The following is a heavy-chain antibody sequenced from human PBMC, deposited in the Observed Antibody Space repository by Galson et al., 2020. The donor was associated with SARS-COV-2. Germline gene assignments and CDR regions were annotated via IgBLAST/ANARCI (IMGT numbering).Heavy chain of an antibody. CDR1: GYTVSTTTY. D-gene: IGHD3-22*01. Sequence: SETLSLTCTVSGYTVSTTTYWGWVRPPPGRGPEWTGSVYTSGTTYYNPSLKSRVPISVDTSKNQFSLRLDSVTAADTALYYCARQGVNMIVLVTVPGWYFDLWGRGTLVTVSS. J-gene: IGHJ2*01. CDR3: ARQGVNMIVLVTVPGWYFDL. CDR2: VYTSGTT. V-gene: IGHV4-38-2*02.